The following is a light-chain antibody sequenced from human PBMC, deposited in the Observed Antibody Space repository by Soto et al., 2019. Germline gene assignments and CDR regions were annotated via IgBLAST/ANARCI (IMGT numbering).Light chain of an antibody. V-gene: IGKV1-5*03. CDR2: KAS. J-gene: IGKJ1*01. CDR1: QSISAW. Sequence: DIQMTQSPSTLSASVGDRVTITCRASQSISAWLARYQQKPGKAPKLLIYKASSLESGVPARFSGSGSGTDFTLTISSLQPDDFATYYCQQYNNYGSWTFGQGTKVEIK. CDR3: QQYNNYGSWT.